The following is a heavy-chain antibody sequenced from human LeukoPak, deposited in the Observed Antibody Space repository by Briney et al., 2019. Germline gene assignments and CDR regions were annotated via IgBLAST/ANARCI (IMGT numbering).Heavy chain of an antibody. CDR2: FDPEDGET. Sequence: ASVKVSCKVSGYTLTELSMHWVRQAPGKGLEWMGGFDPEDGETIYAQKFQGRVTMTEDTSTDTAYMELSSLRSEDTAVYYCARAPLSGGQWLGGSFYFDYWGQGTLVTVSS. CDR1: GYTLTELS. J-gene: IGHJ4*02. CDR3: ARAPLSGGQWLGGSFYFDY. D-gene: IGHD6-19*01. V-gene: IGHV1-24*01.